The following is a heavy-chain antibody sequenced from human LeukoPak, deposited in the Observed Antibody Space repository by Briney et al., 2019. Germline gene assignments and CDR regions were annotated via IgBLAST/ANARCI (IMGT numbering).Heavy chain of an antibody. CDR2: INPNSGGA. V-gene: IGHV1-2*02. Sequence: GASVKVSCKASGYTFTGYYIHWVRQAPGQGLEGMGWINPNSGGANYAQKFHDRVTMTRDTSISTAYMELTRLRSGDTGVSYCARDSPLYGSVRGWFDTWGQGTLVTVSS. D-gene: IGHD3-10*01. J-gene: IGHJ5*02. CDR1: GYTFTGYY. CDR3: ARDSPLYGSVRGWFDT.